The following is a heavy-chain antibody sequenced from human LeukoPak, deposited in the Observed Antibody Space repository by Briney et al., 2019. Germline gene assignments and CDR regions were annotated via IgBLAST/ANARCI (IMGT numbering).Heavy chain of an antibody. CDR1: GFTFSSYA. J-gene: IGHJ4*02. CDR2: ISGSGGST. V-gene: IGHV3-23*01. Sequence: GGSLRLSCAASGFTFSSYAMSWVRQAPGKGLEWVSAISGSGGSTYYADSVKGRFTISRDNSKNTLYLQMNSLRAEDTAVYYCAKGGTYCTNGVCCYFDYWGQGTLVTVSS. CDR3: AKGGTYCTNGVCCYFDY. D-gene: IGHD2-8*01.